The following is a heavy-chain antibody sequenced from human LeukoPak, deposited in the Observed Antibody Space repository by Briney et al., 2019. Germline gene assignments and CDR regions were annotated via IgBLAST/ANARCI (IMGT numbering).Heavy chain of an antibody. V-gene: IGHV4-59*01. J-gene: IGHJ5*02. CDR2: IYYSGST. CDR1: GGSFSGYY. D-gene: IGHD3-9*01. Sequence: SESLSLTCAVYGGSFSGYYWSWIRQPPGKGLEWIGYIYYSGSTNYNPSLKSRVTISVDTSKNQFSLKLSSVTAADTAVYYCARDNLYYDILTGYSEVNWSDPWGQGPLVSLSS. CDR3: ARDNLYYDILTGYSEVNWSDP.